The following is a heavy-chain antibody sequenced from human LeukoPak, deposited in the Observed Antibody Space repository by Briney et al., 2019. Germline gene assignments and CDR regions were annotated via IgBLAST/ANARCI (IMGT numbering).Heavy chain of an antibody. V-gene: IGHV4-59*01. J-gene: IGHJ6*03. Sequence: PSETLSLTCTVSGGSISSYYWSWIRQPPGKGLEWIGYIYYSGSTNYNPSLKSRVTISVDTSKNQFSLKLSSVTAADTAVYYCARGTVVTPWTDYYYYYYMDVWGKGTTVTVSS. D-gene: IGHD4-23*01. CDR1: GGSISSYY. CDR3: ARGTVVTPWTDYYYYYYMDV. CDR2: IYYSGST.